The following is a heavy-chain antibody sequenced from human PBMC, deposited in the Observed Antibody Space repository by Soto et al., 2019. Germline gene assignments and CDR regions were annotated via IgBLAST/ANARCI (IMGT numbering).Heavy chain of an antibody. Sequence: GGSLRLSCAASGFTVSSNYMSWVRQAPGKGLEWVSVIYSGGSTYYADSVKGRFTISRHNSKNTLYLQMNSLRAEDTAVYYCARDERITGTDYYGMDVWGQGTTVTVSS. CDR3: ARDERITGTDYYGMDV. CDR2: IYSGGST. D-gene: IGHD1-20*01. V-gene: IGHV3-53*04. CDR1: GFTVSSNY. J-gene: IGHJ6*02.